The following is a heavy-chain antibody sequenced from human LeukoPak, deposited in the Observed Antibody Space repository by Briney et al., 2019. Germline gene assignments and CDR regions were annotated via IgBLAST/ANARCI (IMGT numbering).Heavy chain of an antibody. D-gene: IGHD6-13*01. CDR2: ICSNDNNT. CDR1: GFTFSSYA. Sequence: GGSLRLSCAASGFTFSSYAMNWVRQAPGKGLEWVSAICSNDNNTYYANSVKGRFTISRDNSKNTLSLQLNSLRAEDTAVYYCARSVAAAGSPDYWGQGTLVTVSS. J-gene: IGHJ4*02. CDR3: ARSVAAAGSPDY. V-gene: IGHV3-23*01.